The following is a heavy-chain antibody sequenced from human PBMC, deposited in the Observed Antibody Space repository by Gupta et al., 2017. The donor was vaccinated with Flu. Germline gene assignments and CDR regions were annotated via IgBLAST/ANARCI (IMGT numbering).Heavy chain of an antibody. J-gene: IGHJ4*02. Sequence: QVQLVQSGAEEQKPGDSVKVACKASGYTFTGYYIHWIRQAPGQGFEWMGWINPPTGDTNYAQNFRGRGSMTRDTSISTASMELNSLRSDDTALYYCARDFSYSRRRPYFDHWGQGTLVTVSA. CDR1: GYTFTGYY. D-gene: IGHD6-13*01. CDR3: ARDFSYSRRRPYFDH. V-gene: IGHV1-2*02. CDR2: INPPTGDT.